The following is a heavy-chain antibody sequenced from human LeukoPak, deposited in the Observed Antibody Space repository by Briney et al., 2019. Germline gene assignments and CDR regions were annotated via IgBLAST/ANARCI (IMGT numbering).Heavy chain of an antibody. CDR2: ISENGDGR. Sequence: GGSLRLSCAASGFTFSNFAMTWVRQAPGKGLQWVSAISENGDGRYYAGSVKGRFTISRDNSRDMLYLQMNSLRAEDTAVYYCARDPYDSSGRRGYYYYGMDVWGQGTTVTVSS. D-gene: IGHD3-22*01. CDR3: ARDPYDSSGRRGYYYYGMDV. CDR1: GFTFSNFA. V-gene: IGHV3-23*01. J-gene: IGHJ6*02.